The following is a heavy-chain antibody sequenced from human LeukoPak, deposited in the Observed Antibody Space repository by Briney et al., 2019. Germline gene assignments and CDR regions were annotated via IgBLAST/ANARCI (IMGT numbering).Heavy chain of an antibody. CDR3: ARSSPGIADY. Sequence: GGSLRLSCAASGFTFSSYSMNWVRQAPGKGLEWVSYISSSSSAIYYADSVKGRFTISRDNAKNSLYLQMNSLRAEDTAVYYCARSSPGIADYWGQGTLVTVSS. CDR1: GFTFSSYS. D-gene: IGHD6-13*01. J-gene: IGHJ4*02. CDR2: ISSSSSAI. V-gene: IGHV3-48*01.